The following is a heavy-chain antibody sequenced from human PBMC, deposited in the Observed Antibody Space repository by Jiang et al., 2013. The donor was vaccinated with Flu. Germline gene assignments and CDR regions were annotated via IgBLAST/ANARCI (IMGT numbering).Heavy chain of an antibody. V-gene: IGHV2-5*02. Sequence: ALEWLALIYWDDXKRYSPSLKSRLTITKDTSKNQVVLTMTNMDPVDTATYYCAHIGVRYSGSLFFDYWGQGTLVTVSS. CDR2: IYWDDXK. J-gene: IGHJ4*02. CDR3: AHIGVRYSGSLFFDY. D-gene: IGHD1-26*01.